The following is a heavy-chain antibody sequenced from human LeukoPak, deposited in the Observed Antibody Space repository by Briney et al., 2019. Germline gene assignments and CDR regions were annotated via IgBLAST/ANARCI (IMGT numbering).Heavy chain of an antibody. J-gene: IGHJ4*02. CDR3: AKDEVEMATIFGDFDY. Sequence: GGSLRLSCAASGFTFSSYSMNWVRQAPGKGLVWVSRINTDGSSTSYADSVKGRFTISRDNAKNTLYLQMNSLRAEDTAVYYCAKDEVEMATIFGDFDYWGQGTLVTVSS. D-gene: IGHD5-24*01. CDR1: GFTFSSYS. CDR2: INTDGSST. V-gene: IGHV3-74*01.